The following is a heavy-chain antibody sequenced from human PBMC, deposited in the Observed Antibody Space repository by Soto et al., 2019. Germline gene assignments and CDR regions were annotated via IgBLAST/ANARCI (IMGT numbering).Heavy chain of an antibody. D-gene: IGHD6-13*01. CDR1: GGSMSSYY. J-gene: IGHJ4*02. CDR2: IYYSGST. CDR3: ARDLGSSWYYFDY. V-gene: IGHV4-59*12. Sequence: PSXTLSLTCTVSGGSMSSYYWSWIRQPPGKGLEWIGYIYYSGSTYYNPSLKSRVTISVDTSKNQFSLKLSSVTAADTAVYYCARDLGSSWYYFDYWGQGTLVTVSS.